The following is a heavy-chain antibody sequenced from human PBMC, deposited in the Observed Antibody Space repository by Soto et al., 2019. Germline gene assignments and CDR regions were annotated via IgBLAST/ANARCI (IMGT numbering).Heavy chain of an antibody. CDR1: GDTFVDYG. Sequence: VVPQKIPSNGAGDTFVDYGGGWVSQMPGKGLEWMGIIYPGDSDTKYNPSFQGQVTISADKSITTTYLRWTSLKASDTAIYYCAASIFYYGMDVWAQGTTVTV. CDR3: AASIFYYGMDV. CDR2: IYPGDSDT. V-gene: IGHV5-51*01. J-gene: IGHJ6*02.